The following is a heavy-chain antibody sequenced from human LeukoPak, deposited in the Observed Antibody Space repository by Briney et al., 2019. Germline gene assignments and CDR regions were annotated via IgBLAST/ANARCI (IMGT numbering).Heavy chain of an antibody. Sequence: PGGSLRLSCAASGFTFSNAWMSWVRQAPGKGLEWVGRIKSKTDGGTTDYAAPVKGRFTISRDASKNTLYLQMNSLKTEDTAVYYCTTDDPNYSSSSEDPDAFDIWGQGTMVTVSS. V-gene: IGHV3-15*01. CDR3: TTDDPNYSSSSEDPDAFDI. CDR2: IKSKTDGGTT. CDR1: GFTFSNAW. J-gene: IGHJ3*02. D-gene: IGHD6-13*01.